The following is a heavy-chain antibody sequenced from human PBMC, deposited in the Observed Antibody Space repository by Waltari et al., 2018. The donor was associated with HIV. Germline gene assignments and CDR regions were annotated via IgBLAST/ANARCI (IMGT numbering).Heavy chain of an antibody. CDR1: GLPFSPFA. J-gene: IGHJ4*02. CDR2: ISWDGSNK. V-gene: IGHV3-30-3*01. D-gene: IGHD3-22*01. Sequence: QVPLVESGGVVVPPGRSLRLSCAASGLPFSPFALHWVRQAPGKGLDLGEFISWDGSNKDYADSVKGRFTVSRDNSKNTLYLQMNSLRAEDTAVYYCARDGHYYDSRPLDYWGQGTLVTVSS. CDR3: ARDGHYYDSRPLDY.